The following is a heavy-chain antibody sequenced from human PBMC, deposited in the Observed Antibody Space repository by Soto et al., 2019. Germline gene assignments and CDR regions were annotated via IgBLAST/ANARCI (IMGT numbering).Heavy chain of an antibody. D-gene: IGHD2-2*01. V-gene: IGHV3-49*04. CDR1: GFTFGDYA. J-gene: IGHJ6*02. Sequence: AGGSLRLSCTASGFTFGDYAMSWVRQAPGKGLEWVGFIRSKAYGGTTEYAASVKGGFTISRDDSKSIAYLQMNSLKTEDTAVYYCTRDFNIVVVLPGHPTNYYYGMDVWGQGTTVTVSS. CDR2: IRSKAYGGTT. CDR3: TRDFNIVVVLPGHPTNYYYGMDV.